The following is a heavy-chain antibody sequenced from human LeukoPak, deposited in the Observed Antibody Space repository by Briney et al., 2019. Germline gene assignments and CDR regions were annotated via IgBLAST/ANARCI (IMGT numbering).Heavy chain of an antibody. V-gene: IGHV3-30-3*01. D-gene: IGHD2-2*01. CDR1: GFTFSSYA. CDR3: ARVGRAVPAATYYYGMDV. J-gene: IGHJ6*02. Sequence: GRSLRLSCAASGFTFSSYAMHWVRQAPGKGLEWVAVISYDGSNKYYADSVKGRFTISRDNSKNTLYLQMNSLRAEDTAVYYCARVGRAVPAATYYYGMDVWGQGTTVTVSS. CDR2: ISYDGSNK.